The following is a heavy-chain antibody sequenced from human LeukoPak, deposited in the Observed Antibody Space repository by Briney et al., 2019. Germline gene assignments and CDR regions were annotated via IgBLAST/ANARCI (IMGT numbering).Heavy chain of an antibody. V-gene: IGHV4-30-2*01. D-gene: IGHD3-22*01. CDR2: IYHSGST. CDR1: GGSISSGGYS. Sequence: SQTLSLTCAVSGGSISSGGYSWSWIRQPPGKGLEWIGYIYHSGSTYYNPSLKSRVTISVDTSKNQFSLKLSSVTAADTAVYYCARGRRITMIVVVIPGPKYFDYWGQGTLVTVSS. J-gene: IGHJ4*02. CDR3: ARGRRITMIVVVIPGPKYFDY.